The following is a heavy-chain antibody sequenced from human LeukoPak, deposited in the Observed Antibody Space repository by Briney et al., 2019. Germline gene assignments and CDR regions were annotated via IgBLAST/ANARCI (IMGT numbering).Heavy chain of an antibody. CDR2: IYYSGST. CDR1: GGSISSSSYY. V-gene: IGHV4-39*07. D-gene: IGHD2-15*01. J-gene: IGHJ3*02. Sequence: PSETLSLTCTVSGGSISSSSYYWGWIRQPPGKGLEWIGSIYYSGSTNYSPSLKSRVTISVDTSKNQFSLKLSSVTAADTAVYYCARDWDMRGNFDIWGQGTMVTVSS. CDR3: ARDWDMRGNFDI.